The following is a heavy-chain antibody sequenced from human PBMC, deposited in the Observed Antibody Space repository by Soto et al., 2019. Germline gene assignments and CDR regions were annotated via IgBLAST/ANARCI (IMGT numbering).Heavy chain of an antibody. Sequence: GESLKISCAASGFTFSSYAMHWVRQAPGKGLEWVAVISYDGSNKYYADSVKGRFTISRDNSKNTLYLQMNSLRAEDTAVYYCARGKDYGDYLDYWGQGTLVTVSS. J-gene: IGHJ4*02. CDR1: GFTFSSYA. CDR2: ISYDGSNK. D-gene: IGHD4-17*01. CDR3: ARGKDYGDYLDY. V-gene: IGHV3-30-3*01.